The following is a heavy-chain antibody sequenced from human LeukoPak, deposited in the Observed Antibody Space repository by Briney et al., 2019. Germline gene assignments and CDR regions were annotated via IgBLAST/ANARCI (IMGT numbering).Heavy chain of an antibody. CDR2: ISGSGGST. V-gene: IGHV3-23*01. Sequence: GGSLRLSCAASGFTFSSYGMSWVRQAPGKGLEWVSAISGSGGSTYYADSVKGRFTISRDNSKNTLSLQMNSLRPEDTAVYYCARAHLSSSSTDYMDVWGKGTTVTVSS. J-gene: IGHJ6*03. CDR1: GFTFSSYG. CDR3: ARAHLSSSSTDYMDV. D-gene: IGHD6-6*01.